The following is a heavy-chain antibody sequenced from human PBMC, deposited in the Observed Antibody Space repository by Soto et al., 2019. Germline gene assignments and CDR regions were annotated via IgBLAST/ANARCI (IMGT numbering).Heavy chain of an antibody. D-gene: IGHD3-22*01. Sequence: GASVKVSCKASGYTFTSYDINWVRQATGQGLEWMGWMNPNSGNTGYAQKFQGRVTMTRNTSISTAYMELSSLRSEDTAVYYCARDWYYYDSSGYYYDAFDIWGQGTMVTVSS. J-gene: IGHJ3*02. CDR1: GYTFTSYD. CDR2: MNPNSGNT. CDR3: ARDWYYYDSSGYYYDAFDI. V-gene: IGHV1-8*01.